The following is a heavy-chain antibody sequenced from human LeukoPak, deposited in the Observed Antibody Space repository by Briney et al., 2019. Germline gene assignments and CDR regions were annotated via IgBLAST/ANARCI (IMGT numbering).Heavy chain of an antibody. J-gene: IGHJ4*02. Sequence: GRSLRLSCVAPGCTFFMYVLHSVRQAPGRGLEWVSGISWNSGSIGYADSVKGRFTISRDNTNNPLYLQMNSLSAEAPAFYYCAKAFSSYYDSSGPLDYWGQGTLVTVSS. V-gene: IGHV3-9*01. CDR1: GCTFFMYV. D-gene: IGHD3-22*01. CDR2: ISWNSGSI. CDR3: AKAFSSYYDSSGPLDY.